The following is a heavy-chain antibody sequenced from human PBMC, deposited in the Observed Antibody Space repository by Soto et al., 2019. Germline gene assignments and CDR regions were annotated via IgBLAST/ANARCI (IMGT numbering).Heavy chain of an antibody. CDR3: VKESSGWYRY. CDR1: GFTFSSYG. V-gene: IGHV3-64D*08. J-gene: IGHJ4*02. CDR2: ISSNGRSK. Sequence: QPGGSLRLSCSASGFTFSSYGMPSVRQAQGKGLEYVSAISSNGRSKYYADYVKGRFTISRDNSKNTMYLQMSSMRAEETAVYYCVKESSGWYRYWGQGTLVTVSS. D-gene: IGHD6-19*01.